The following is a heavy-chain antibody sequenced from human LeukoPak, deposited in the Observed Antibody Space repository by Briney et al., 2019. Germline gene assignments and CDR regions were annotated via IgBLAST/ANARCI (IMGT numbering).Heavy chain of an antibody. V-gene: IGHV1-18*01. D-gene: IGHD3-9*01. CDR1: GYTFTSYG. CDR2: ISAYNGNT. Sequence: GASVKVSCKASGYTFTSYGISWVRQAPGQGLEWMGWISAYNGNTNYAQKLQGRVTMTTDTSTSTAYMELRSLRSDDTAVYYWARAGPPFDPVYFDYWGQGTLVTVSS. J-gene: IGHJ4*02. CDR3: ARAGPPFDPVYFDY.